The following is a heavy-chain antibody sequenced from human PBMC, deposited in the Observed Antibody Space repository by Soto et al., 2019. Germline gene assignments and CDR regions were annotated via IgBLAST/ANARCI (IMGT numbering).Heavy chain of an antibody. V-gene: IGHV4-30-2*01. CDR2: IYHSGST. CDR1: GGSISSGGYS. D-gene: IGHD3-3*01. CDR3: ARGVEADFWSGNSYGMDV. J-gene: IGHJ6*02. Sequence: PSETLSLTCAVSGGSISSGGYSWSWIRQPPGKGLEWIGYIYHSGSTYYNPSLKSRVTISVDRSKNQFSLKLSSVTAADTAVYYCARGVEADFWSGNSYGMDVWGQGTTVTVYS.